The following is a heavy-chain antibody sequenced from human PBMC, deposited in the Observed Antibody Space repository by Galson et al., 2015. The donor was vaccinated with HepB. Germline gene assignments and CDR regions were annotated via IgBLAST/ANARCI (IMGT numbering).Heavy chain of an antibody. CDR2: ISAGGAIT. V-gene: IGHV3-30*18. J-gene: IGHJ4*02. CDR3: AKAVGGRSYFDS. CDR1: GFTFSRHD. D-gene: IGHD1-26*01. Sequence: SLRLSCAASGFTFSRHDMHWVRQAPGKGLEWVAVISAGGAITHHENSVKGRFTISRDNSKDTVYLEMNSLRLEDTAPYYCAKAVGGRSYFDSWGQGTLVTVSS.